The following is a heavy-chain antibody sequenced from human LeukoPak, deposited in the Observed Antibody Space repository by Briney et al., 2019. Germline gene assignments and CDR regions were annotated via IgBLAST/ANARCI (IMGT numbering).Heavy chain of an antibody. CDR1: GGSFSGYY. CDR2: INHSGST. Sequence: PETLSLTCAVYGGSFSGYYWSWIRQPPGKGLEWIGEINHSGSTNYYPSLKSRVTISVDTSKNQFSLKLSSVTAADTAVYYCARGPYSSSWVRNSRGAFDIWGQGTMVTVSS. D-gene: IGHD6-13*01. CDR3: ARGPYSSSWVRNSRGAFDI. V-gene: IGHV4-34*01. J-gene: IGHJ3*02.